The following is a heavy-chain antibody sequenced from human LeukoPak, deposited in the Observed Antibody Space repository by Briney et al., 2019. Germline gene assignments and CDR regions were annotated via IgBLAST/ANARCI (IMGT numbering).Heavy chain of an antibody. Sequence: SETLSLTCTVSGGSISSSSYYWGWIRQPPGKGLEWIGSIYYSGSTYYNPSLKSRVTVSVDTSKNQFSLKLSSVTAADTAVYYCARAILLWFGELLGPSDYWGQGTLVTVSS. D-gene: IGHD3-10*01. J-gene: IGHJ4*02. V-gene: IGHV4-39*07. CDR1: GGSISSSSYY. CDR2: IYYSGST. CDR3: ARAILLWFGELLGPSDY.